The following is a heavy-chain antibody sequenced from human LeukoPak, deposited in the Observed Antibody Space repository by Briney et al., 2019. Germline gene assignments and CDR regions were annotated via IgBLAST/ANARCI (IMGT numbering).Heavy chain of an antibody. CDR3: ARGSSKLRYFDWLLDY. CDR2: ISAYNGNT. V-gene: IGHV1-18*01. J-gene: IGHJ4*02. CDR1: GYTFTSYG. Sequence: ASVKVSCKASGYTFTSYGISWVRQAPGQGLEWMGWISAYNGNTNYAQKLQGRVTMTTDTSTSTAYMELRSLRSDDTAVYYCARGSSKLRYFDWLLDYWGQGTLVTVSS. D-gene: IGHD3-9*01.